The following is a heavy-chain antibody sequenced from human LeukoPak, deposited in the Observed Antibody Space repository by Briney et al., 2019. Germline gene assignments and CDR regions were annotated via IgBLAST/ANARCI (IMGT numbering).Heavy chain of an antibody. CDR1: GYTLTELS. J-gene: IGHJ4*02. V-gene: IGHV1-24*01. CDR3: ARGRGDILTSY. D-gene: IGHD3-9*01. Sequence: ASVKVSCKVSGYTLTELSMHWVRQAPGKGLEWMGGFDPEDGETIYAQKFQGRVTMTRNTSISTAYMELSSLRSEDTAVYYCARGRGDILTSYWGQGTLVTVSS. CDR2: FDPEDGET.